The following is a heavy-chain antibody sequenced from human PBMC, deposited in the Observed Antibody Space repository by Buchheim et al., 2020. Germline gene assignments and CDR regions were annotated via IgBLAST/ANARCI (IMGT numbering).Heavy chain of an antibody. CDR2: ISYDGSNK. V-gene: IGHV3-30-3*01. CDR1: GFTFSSYA. Sequence: QVQLVESGGGVVQPGRSLRLSCAASGFTFSSYAMHWVRQAPGKGLEWVAVISYDGSNKYYADSVKGRFTISRDNSKKTLYLQMNSLRAEDTAVYYCASDYYYDSSGYPNWFDPWGQGTL. CDR3: ASDYYYDSSGYPNWFDP. J-gene: IGHJ5*02. D-gene: IGHD3-22*01.